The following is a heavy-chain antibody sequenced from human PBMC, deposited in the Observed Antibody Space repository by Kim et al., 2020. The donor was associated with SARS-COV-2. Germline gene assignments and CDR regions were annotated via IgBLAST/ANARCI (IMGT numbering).Heavy chain of an antibody. J-gene: IGHJ3*01. CDR3: ANAHNNSWYDAFDV. Sequence: SETLSLTCTVSGYSISSGYYWGWIRQPPGKVLEWFGSIYHHGSTYSNPSLKSLVTISVDTSKNQLSLKLTSVTAADTAVYYCANAHNNSWYDAFDVWGRGAKVGVSS. V-gene: IGHV4-38-2*02. CDR1: GYSISSGYY. D-gene: IGHD6-13*01. CDR2: IYHHGST.